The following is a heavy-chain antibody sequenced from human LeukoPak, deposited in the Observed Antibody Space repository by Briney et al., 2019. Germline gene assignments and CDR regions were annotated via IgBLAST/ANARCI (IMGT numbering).Heavy chain of an antibody. CDR2: IPGGGGST. CDR1: GFTFSTYA. Sequence: GGSLRLSCAASGFTFSTYAMSWVRQAPGKGLEWVSAIPGGGGSTYYADSVKGRFTISRDNSKNTLYLQMNSLRAEDTAVYYCASTLHLWSTGAVDYWGQGTLVTVSS. CDR3: ASTLHLWSTGAVDY. D-gene: IGHD5-18*01. V-gene: IGHV3-23*01. J-gene: IGHJ4*02.